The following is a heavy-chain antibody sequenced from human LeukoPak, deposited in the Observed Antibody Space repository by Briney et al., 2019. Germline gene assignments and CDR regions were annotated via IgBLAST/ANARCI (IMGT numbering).Heavy chain of an antibody. CDR3: ARDLLGMDV. CDR2: ILFDGSNK. Sequence: GGSLGLSCAASGFTFSSYAMHWVRQAPGKGLEWVAVILFDGSNKYTDSVKGRFTISRDNSKNTLYLQMNSLRAEDTAVYYCARDLLGMDVWGQGTTVTVSS. V-gene: IGHV3-30-3*01. J-gene: IGHJ6*02. CDR1: GFTFSSYA.